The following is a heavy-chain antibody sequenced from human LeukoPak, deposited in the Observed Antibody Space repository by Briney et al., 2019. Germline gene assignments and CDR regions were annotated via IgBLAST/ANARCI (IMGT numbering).Heavy chain of an antibody. Sequence: PGRSLRLSCAASGFTFSSYGMHWVRQAPGKGLEWVAVIWYDGSNKYYADSVKGRSTISRDNSKNTLYLQMNSLRAEDTAVYYCARDLLEFYYDSSGYNYGYFDYWGQGTLVTVSS. CDR3: ARDLLEFYYDSSGYNYGYFDY. V-gene: IGHV3-33*01. CDR2: IWYDGSNK. D-gene: IGHD3-22*01. J-gene: IGHJ4*02. CDR1: GFTFSSYG.